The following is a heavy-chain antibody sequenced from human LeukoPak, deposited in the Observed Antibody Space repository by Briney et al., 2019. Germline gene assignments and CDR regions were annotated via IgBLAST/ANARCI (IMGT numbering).Heavy chain of an antibody. V-gene: IGHV3-30*18. D-gene: IGHD5-12*01. Sequence: GGSLRLSCAASGFSFSSHGIHWVRQAPGKGLEWVAVVSYDENIKHYAESLKGRFTISRDTSKNTVYLQMDSLRAEDAAMYYCVKDAAVATYFDFWGQGTLVTVSS. CDR2: VSYDENIK. CDR3: VKDAAVATYFDF. J-gene: IGHJ4*02. CDR1: GFSFSSHG.